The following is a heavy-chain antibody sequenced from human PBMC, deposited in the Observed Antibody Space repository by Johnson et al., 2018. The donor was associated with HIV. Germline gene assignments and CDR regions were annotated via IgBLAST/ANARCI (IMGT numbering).Heavy chain of an antibody. CDR3: AKDRDPWYYYGSGTYYDAFDI. Sequence: EVQLLESGGGVVQPGRSLRLSCAASGFTFSSYWMSWVRQAPGKGLEWVANIKQDGSEKYYVDSVKGRFTISRDNAKNSLYLQVNSLSAEDTAVYFCAKDRDPWYYYGSGTYYDAFDIWGQGTMVTVSS. D-gene: IGHD3-10*01. J-gene: IGHJ3*02. V-gene: IGHV3-7*01. CDR1: GFTFSSYW. CDR2: IKQDGSEK.